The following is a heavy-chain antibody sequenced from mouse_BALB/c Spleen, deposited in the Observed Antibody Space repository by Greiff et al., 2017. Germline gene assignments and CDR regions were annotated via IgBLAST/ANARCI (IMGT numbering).Heavy chain of an antibody. Sequence: EVQLVESGGGLVQPGGSRKLSCAASGFTFSDYGMAWVRQAPGKGPEWVAFISNLAYSIYYADTVTGRFTISRENAKNTLYLEMSSLRSEDTAMYYCARVGRYDGRYFDYWGQGTTLTVSS. CDR1: GFTFSDYG. CDR3: ARVGRYDGRYFDY. CDR2: ISNLAYSI. J-gene: IGHJ2*01. D-gene: IGHD2-14*01. V-gene: IGHV5-15*02.